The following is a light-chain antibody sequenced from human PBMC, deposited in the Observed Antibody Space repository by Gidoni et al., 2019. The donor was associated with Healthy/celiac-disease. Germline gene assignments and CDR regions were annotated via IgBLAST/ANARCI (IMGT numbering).Light chain of an antibody. CDR1: SSDVGGYNY. Sequence: QSALTQPASVSGSPGHSLTISCTGTSSDVGGYNYVSWYQQHPGKAPKLMIYDVSNRPSGVSNRFSGSKSGNTASLTISGLQAEDEADYYCSSYTSSSTLYVVFGGGTKLTVL. CDR3: SSYTSSSTLYVV. J-gene: IGLJ2*01. CDR2: DVS. V-gene: IGLV2-14*03.